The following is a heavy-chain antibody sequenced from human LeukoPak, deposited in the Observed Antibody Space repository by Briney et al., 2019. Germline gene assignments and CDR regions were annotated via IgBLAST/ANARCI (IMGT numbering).Heavy chain of an antibody. CDR1: GFTFSSYG. J-gene: IGHJ4*02. D-gene: IGHD5-18*01. Sequence: PGGSLRLSCAASGFTFSSYGMHWVRQAPGKGLEWVAIISYDGSNEYYADSVKGRFTISRDNSKNTLYLQMNSLRAEDTAVYYCAKDAIGYSYGRYYFDYWGQGTLVTVSS. V-gene: IGHV3-30*19. CDR2: ISYDGSNE. CDR3: AKDAIGYSYGRYYFDY.